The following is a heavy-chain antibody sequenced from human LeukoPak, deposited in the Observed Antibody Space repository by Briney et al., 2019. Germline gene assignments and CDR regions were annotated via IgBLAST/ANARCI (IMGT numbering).Heavy chain of an antibody. V-gene: IGHV3-9*01. CDR2: ISWNSGSI. D-gene: IGHD3-10*01. CDR3: AKARGGLLWFGELYDY. Sequence: GGSLRLSCAASGFTFDDYAMHWVRQAPGKGLEWVSGISWNSGSIGYADSVKGRFTIPRDNAKNSLYLQMNSLRAEDTALYYCAKARGGLLWFGELYDYWGQGTLVTVSS. CDR1: GFTFDDYA. J-gene: IGHJ4*02.